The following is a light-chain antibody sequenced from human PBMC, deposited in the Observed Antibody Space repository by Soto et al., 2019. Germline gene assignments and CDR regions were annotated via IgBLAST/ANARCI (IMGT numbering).Light chain of an antibody. CDR3: QQYNNWPRT. Sequence: VLTQSPGTLSLSPGERATPSCRASQSVSSKYLAWYQQIPGQAPRPLIYGASTRATGIPARFSGSGSGTEFTLTISSLQSEDFAVYYCQQYNNWPRTFGQGTKVDI. V-gene: IGKV3-15*01. J-gene: IGKJ1*01. CDR1: QSVSSKY. CDR2: GAS.